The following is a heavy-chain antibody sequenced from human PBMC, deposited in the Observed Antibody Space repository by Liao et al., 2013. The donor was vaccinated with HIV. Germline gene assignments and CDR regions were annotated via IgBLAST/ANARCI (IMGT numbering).Heavy chain of an antibody. V-gene: IGHV4-4*07. J-gene: IGHJ5*02. D-gene: IGHD3-10*01. CDR1: GGSISSYY. CDR3: ARVHLGLRRGNWLDP. CDR2: IYTSGST. Sequence: QVQLQESGPGLVKPSETLSLTCTVSGGSISSYYWSWIRQPAGKGLEWIGRIYTSGSTNYNPSLKSRVTMSVDTSKNQFSLKLSSVTAADTAVYYCARVHLGLRRGNWLDPWSQGTLVIVSS.